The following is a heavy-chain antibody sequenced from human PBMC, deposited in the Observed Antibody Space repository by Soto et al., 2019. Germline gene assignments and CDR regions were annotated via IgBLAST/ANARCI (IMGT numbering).Heavy chain of an antibody. V-gene: IGHV3-74*01. CDR1: GYTFANHW. CDR2: MNSDGSLI. J-gene: IGHJ4*02. CDR3: ATAEVDY. Sequence: EVQLVESGGGLVRPGGSLRLSCAVAGYTFANHWMPWVRQAPGKGLEWVSRMNSDGSLINYADSVKGRFTVSRDNARNTLHLQMNSLRVEDSAVYYCATAEVDYWGPGTLVTVSS.